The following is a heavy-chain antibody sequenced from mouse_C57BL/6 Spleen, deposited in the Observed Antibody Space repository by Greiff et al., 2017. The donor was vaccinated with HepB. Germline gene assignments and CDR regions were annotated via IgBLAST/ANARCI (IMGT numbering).Heavy chain of an antibody. J-gene: IGHJ3*01. CDR3: ARSGGSSLWFAY. V-gene: IGHV1-69*01. CDR1: GYTFTSYW. Sequence: QVQLQQSGAELVMPGASVKLSCKASGYTFTSYWMHWVKQRPGQGLEWIGEIDPSDSYTNYNQKFKGKSTLTVDKSSSTAYMQLSSLTSEDSAVYYCARSGGSSLWFAYWGQGTLVTVSA. CDR2: IDPSDSYT. D-gene: IGHD1-1*01.